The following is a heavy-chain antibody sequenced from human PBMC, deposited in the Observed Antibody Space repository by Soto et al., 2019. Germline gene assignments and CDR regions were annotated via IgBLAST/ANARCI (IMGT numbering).Heavy chain of an antibody. CDR1: GGSFSGYY. J-gene: IGHJ4*02. D-gene: IGHD2-8*02. CDR2: INHSGST. V-gene: IGHV4-34*01. CDR3: ARDKITGLFDY. Sequence: QVQLQQWGAGLLKPSETLSLTCAVYGGSFSGYYWTWIRQPPGTGLEWIGEINHSGSTNYSPSLTSRVTISPDTSKNQFSLKLTSVTAADTAVYYCARDKITGLFDYWGQGTLVTVSS.